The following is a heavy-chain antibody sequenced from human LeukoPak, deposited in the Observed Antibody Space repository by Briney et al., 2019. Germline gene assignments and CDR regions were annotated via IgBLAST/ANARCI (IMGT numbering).Heavy chain of an antibody. J-gene: IGHJ4*02. CDR1: GFTSSSYA. D-gene: IGHD2-15*01. CDR3: AKEWRSVLVVAATSD. CDR2: ISGSGGST. V-gene: IGHV3-23*01. Sequence: GGSLRLSCAASGFTSSSYAMSRARQAPGKGLEWVSAISGSGGSTYYADSVKGRFTISRDNSKNTLYLQMNSLRAEDTAVYYCAKEWRSVLVVAATSDWGQGTLVTVSS.